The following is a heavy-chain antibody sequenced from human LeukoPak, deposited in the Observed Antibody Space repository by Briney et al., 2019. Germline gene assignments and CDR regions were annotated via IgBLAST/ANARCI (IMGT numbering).Heavy chain of an antibody. J-gene: IGHJ5*02. CDR2: ISGSGGST. Sequence: PGGSLRLSCAASGLMFSTSGMHWVRQAPGKGLEWVSAISGSGGSTYYADSVKGRFTISRDNSKNTLYLQMNSLRAEDTAVYYCANHPSKRLVNWFDPWGQGTLVTVSS. CDR3: ANHPSKRLVNWFDP. V-gene: IGHV3-23*01. D-gene: IGHD6-19*01. CDR1: GLMFSTSG.